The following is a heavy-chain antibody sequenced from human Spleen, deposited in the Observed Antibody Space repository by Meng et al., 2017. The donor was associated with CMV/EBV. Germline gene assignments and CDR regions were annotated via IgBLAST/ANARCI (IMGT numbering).Heavy chain of an antibody. Sequence: CAASGFTFSSYAMSWVRQAPGKGLEWVSAISGSGGSTYYADSVKGRFTISRDNSKNTLYLQMNSLRAEDTAVYYCAKKVRGNSPFDYWGQGTLVTVSS. V-gene: IGHV3-23*01. D-gene: IGHD4-23*01. CDR3: AKKVRGNSPFDY. CDR2: ISGSGGST. J-gene: IGHJ4*02. CDR1: GFTFSSYA.